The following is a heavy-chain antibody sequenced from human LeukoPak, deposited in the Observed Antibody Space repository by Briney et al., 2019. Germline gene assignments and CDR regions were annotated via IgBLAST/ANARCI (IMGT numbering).Heavy chain of an antibody. J-gene: IGHJ4*02. CDR2: IYHSGST. CDR1: GGSISSGGYS. V-gene: IGHV4-30-2*01. Sequence: SETLSLTCAVSGGSISSGGYSWSWIRQPPGKGLEWIGYIYHSGSTYYNPSLKSRVTISVDRSKNQFSLKLSSVTAADTAVYYCARGDSGYDSIDHCFDYWGQGTRVTVSS. CDR3: ARGDSGYDSIDHCFDY. D-gene: IGHD5-12*01.